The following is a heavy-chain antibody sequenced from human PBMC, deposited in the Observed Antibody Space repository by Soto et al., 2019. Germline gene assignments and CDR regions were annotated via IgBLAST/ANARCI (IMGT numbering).Heavy chain of an antibody. CDR1: GDSFNNYW. CDR2: IYPGDSDV. Sequence: EVLLVQSGAEVKKPGDSLKISCKGSGDSFNNYWIAWVRQTPGKGLECMGIIYPGDSDVRYRPSFRGQVTISADKSISTAYLQWSSLKASDTAIYQFARVVPSGETPPYFDTWGHGALVTVSS. D-gene: IGHD3-10*01. V-gene: IGHV5-51*01. CDR3: ARVVPSGETPPYFDT. J-gene: IGHJ2*01.